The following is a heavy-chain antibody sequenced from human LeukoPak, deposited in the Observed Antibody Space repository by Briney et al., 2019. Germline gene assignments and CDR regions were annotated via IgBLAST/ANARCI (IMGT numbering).Heavy chain of an antibody. D-gene: IGHD1-1*01. Sequence: AAVTVSFMASGYTLTGYYMHWVRQARCQGLAGMGWINPNSGGTTYAQKFQGRVTITRDTSINTAYMELSRLESDDSAVYYCAREGAGRNDYWGQGTLVTVSS. CDR3: AREGAGRNDY. CDR1: GYTLTGYY. V-gene: IGHV1-2*02. J-gene: IGHJ4*02. CDR2: INPNSGGT.